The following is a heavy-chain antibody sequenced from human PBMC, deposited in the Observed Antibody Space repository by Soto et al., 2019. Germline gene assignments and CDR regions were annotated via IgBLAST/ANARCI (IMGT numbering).Heavy chain of an antibody. CDR2: IYHSGNT. Sequence: SSGTLSLTCTVCGYSISNYYWSWIRQAPGKGLEWIGFIYHSGNTNYNPSLKSRVTMSIDTSKSQFSLKLNSVTAADTAVYYCARDQGIASSGPFDYWGPGTLVTVSS. D-gene: IGHD6-13*01. CDR3: ARDQGIASSGPFDY. J-gene: IGHJ4*02. V-gene: IGHV4-59*01. CDR1: GYSISNYY.